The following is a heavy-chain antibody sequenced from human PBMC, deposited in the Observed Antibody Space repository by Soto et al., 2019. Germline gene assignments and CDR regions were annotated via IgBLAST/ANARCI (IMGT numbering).Heavy chain of an antibody. V-gene: IGHV3-23*01. CDR3: AKDRVDTAMVKYSYYYGMDV. Sequence: GGFLRLSCAASGFTFSSYAMSWVRQAPGKGLDLVSAISGSGGSTYYADSVKGRFTISRDNSKNTLYLQMNSLRAEDTAVYYCAKDRVDTAMVKYSYYYGMDVWGQGTTVTVSS. CDR1: GFTFSSYA. CDR2: ISGSGGST. J-gene: IGHJ6*02. D-gene: IGHD5-18*01.